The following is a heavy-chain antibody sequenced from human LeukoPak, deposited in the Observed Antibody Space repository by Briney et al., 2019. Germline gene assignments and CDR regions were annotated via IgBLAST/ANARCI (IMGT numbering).Heavy chain of an antibody. CDR3: AKTSRTRIVVVISPDY. Sequence: GGSLRLSCAASGFTFSSYAMRWGRQAPGKGLEWVSAFSGSGGSTYYADSVKGRFTIARDNSKNTLYLQMNSLRAEDTAVYYCAKTSRTRIVVVISPDYWGQGTLVTVSS. V-gene: IGHV3-23*01. CDR1: GFTFSSYA. D-gene: IGHD3-22*01. J-gene: IGHJ4*02. CDR2: FSGSGGST.